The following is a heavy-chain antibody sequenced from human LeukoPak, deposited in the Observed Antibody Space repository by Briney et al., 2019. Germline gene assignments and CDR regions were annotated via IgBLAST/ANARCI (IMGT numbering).Heavy chain of an antibody. CDR3: ARGAGYCSGGSCYSGGAFDI. D-gene: IGHD2-15*01. Sequence: ASVKVSCKASGGAFITSTITWVRQAPGQGLEWMGWMNPNSGNTGYAQKFQGRVTMTRNTSISTAYMELSSLRSEDTAVYYCARGAGYCSGGSCYSGGAFDIWGQGTMVTVSS. CDR2: MNPNSGNT. CDR1: GGAFITST. J-gene: IGHJ3*02. V-gene: IGHV1-8*02.